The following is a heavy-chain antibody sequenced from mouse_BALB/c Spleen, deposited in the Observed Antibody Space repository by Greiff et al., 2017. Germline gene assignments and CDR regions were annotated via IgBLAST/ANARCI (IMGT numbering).Heavy chain of an antibody. J-gene: IGHJ3*01. Sequence: EVKLEESGPGLVKPSQSLSLTCSVTGYSITSGYYWNWIRQFPGNKLEWMGYISYDGSNNYNPSLKNRISITRDTSKNQFFLKLNSVTTEDTATYYCADGYYWGQGTLVTVSA. CDR1: GYSITSGYY. D-gene: IGHD2-3*01. CDR2: ISYDGSN. V-gene: IGHV3-6*02. CDR3: ADGYY.